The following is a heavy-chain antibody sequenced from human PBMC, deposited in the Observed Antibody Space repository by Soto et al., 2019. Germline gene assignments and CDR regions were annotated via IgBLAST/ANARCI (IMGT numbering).Heavy chain of an antibody. CDR2: VFYDGTKK. D-gene: IGHD1-26*01. CDR3: ARDISGSFSVDD. CDR1: GFVFSSHS. J-gene: IGHJ4*02. V-gene: IGHV3-30*03. Sequence: QVQLVESGGGVVQPGGSLRLSCAASGFVFSSHSMHWVRQDPDKGLEWVAIVFYDGTKKYYTDSAKGRFTASRDNFENTLYLQMNSLSVEDTGVDYCARDISGSFSVDDWGQGAVVTVSS.